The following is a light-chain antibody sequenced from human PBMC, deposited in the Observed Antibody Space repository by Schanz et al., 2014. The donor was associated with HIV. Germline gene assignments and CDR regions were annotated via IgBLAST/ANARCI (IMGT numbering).Light chain of an antibody. J-gene: IGKJ2*01. Sequence: DIQMAQSPSTLSASVGDRVTITCRASQSISSWLAWYQQRPGKAPKLLIYKASSLEPGVPSRFSGSGSGTEFTLTISSLQPDDFATYYCQQYKDNSLHTFGQGTKVEIK. CDR1: QSISSW. V-gene: IGKV1-5*03. CDR2: KAS. CDR3: QQYKDNSLHT.